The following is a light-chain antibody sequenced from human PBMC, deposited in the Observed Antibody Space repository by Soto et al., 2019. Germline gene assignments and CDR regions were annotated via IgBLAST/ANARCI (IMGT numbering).Light chain of an antibody. V-gene: IGKV3-15*01. Sequence: EIVMTQSPATLSVSPGERATLSCRASQRLVGNLAWFQHKPGQAPRLLIYGASTRATGMPARFSGSGSGTEFTLTISSLQSEDFATYYCQQSYSTPRTFGQGTKVDIK. J-gene: IGKJ1*01. CDR2: GAS. CDR1: QRLVGN. CDR3: QQSYSTPRT.